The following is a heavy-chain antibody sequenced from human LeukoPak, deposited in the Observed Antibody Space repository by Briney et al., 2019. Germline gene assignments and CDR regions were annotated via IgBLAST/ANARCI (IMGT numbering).Heavy chain of an antibody. CDR3: ARDQHEMRFLDGAFDV. CDR2: ISYEGSEN. J-gene: IGHJ3*01. D-gene: IGHD3-3*01. CDR1: GFTFRSCA. Sequence: GGSLRLSCAASGFTFRSCAMHWVRLAPGKGLDWVAVISYEGSENDYADSVKGRFTISRDNSKNMLYLQMNSLRDEDSAVYYCARDQHEMRFLDGAFDVWGRGTLVTVSS. V-gene: IGHV3-30*04.